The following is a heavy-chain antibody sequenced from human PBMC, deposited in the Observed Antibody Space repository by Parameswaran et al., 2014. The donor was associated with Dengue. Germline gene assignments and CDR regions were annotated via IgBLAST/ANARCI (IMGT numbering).Heavy chain of an antibody. CDR3: ARESYGSGDGQPYMDV. D-gene: IGHD3-10*01. J-gene: IGHJ6*03. CDR2: IYHSGST. V-gene: IGHV4-4*02. Sequence: PGKGLERIGEIYHSGSTNYNPSLKSRVTISVDKSKNQFSLKLSSVTAADTAVYYCARESYGSGDGQPYMDVWGKGTTVTVSS.